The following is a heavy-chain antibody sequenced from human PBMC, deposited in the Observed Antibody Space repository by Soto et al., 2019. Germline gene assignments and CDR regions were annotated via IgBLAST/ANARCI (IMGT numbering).Heavy chain of an antibody. V-gene: IGHV4-59*01. J-gene: IGHJ5*02. CDR1: GGSISSYY. CDR2: IYYSGST. D-gene: IGHD3-3*01. Sequence: PSETLSLTCTVSGGSISSYYWSWIRQPPGKGLAWIGYIYYSGSTTYNPSLKSRVTISVDTSKSTFSLQQSSVTAADPAVYYCARATSGLTPTTSGWFDPWGQGGLVTVSS. CDR3: ARATSGLTPTTSGWFDP.